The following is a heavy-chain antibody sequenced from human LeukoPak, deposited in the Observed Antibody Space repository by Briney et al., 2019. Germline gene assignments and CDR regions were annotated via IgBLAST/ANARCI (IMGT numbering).Heavy chain of an antibody. Sequence: QAGGSLRLSCVASGFTFGNYWMHWVRHAPGKGPVCISRINNDGSTVYADPVTGRFTISRDNARNTLYLQMDNLRAEDTAVYYCARDYYGSIDYWGQGTLVTVSS. CDR2: INNDGST. CDR3: ARDYYGSIDY. CDR1: GFTFGNYW. D-gene: IGHD3-10*01. J-gene: IGHJ4*02. V-gene: IGHV3-74*01.